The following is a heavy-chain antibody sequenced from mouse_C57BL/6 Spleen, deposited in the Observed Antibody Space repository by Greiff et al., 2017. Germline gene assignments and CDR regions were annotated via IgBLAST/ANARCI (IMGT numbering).Heavy chain of an antibody. J-gene: IGHJ2*01. CDR3: ARPYGSSPGYFDY. D-gene: IGHD1-1*01. CDR1: GYTFTSYW. CDR2: IDPSDSYT. V-gene: IGHV1-69*01. Sequence: QVQLKQPGAELVMPGASVKLSCKASGYTFTSYWMHWVKQRPGQGLEWIGEIDPSDSYTNSNQKFKGKFTLTVDKSSSTAYMQLSSLTSEDSAVYYCARPYGSSPGYFDYWGQGTTLTVSS.